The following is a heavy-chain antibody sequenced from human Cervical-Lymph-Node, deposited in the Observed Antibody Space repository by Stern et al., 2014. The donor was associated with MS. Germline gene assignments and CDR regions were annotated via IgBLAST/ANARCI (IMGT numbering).Heavy chain of an antibody. V-gene: IGHV1-69*01. Sequence: VQLVESGAEVKKPGSSGKVSCKASGGTFSSYAISWVRQAPGQGLEWMGGIIPIFGTANYAQKFQGRVTITADESTSTAYMELSSLRSEDTAVYYCARAIVVVPPAGYFDYWGQGTLVTVSS. CDR1: GGTFSSYA. D-gene: IGHD2-2*01. J-gene: IGHJ4*02. CDR3: ARAIVVVPPAGYFDY. CDR2: IIPIFGTA.